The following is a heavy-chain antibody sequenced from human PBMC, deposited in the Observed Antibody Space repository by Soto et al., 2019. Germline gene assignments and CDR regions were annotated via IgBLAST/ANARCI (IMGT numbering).Heavy chain of an antibody. Sequence: SETLSLTCAVYGGSFRGYYWTWIRQTPGKGLEWIEYINHSGSPNYNPSHKSRVTMSVDTSKNQFSLKLSSVTAADSAVYYCARGSYRHYYGMDVWGQGTTVTVSS. D-gene: IGHD3-16*02. CDR1: GGSFRGYY. J-gene: IGHJ6*02. CDR3: ARGSYRHYYGMDV. V-gene: IGHV4-34*01. CDR2: INHSGSP.